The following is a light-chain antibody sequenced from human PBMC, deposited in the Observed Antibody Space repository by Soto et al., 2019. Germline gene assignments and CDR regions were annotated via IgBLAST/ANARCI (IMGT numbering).Light chain of an antibody. CDR1: QSISNW. CDR3: QQYNSYS. Sequence: DIQTTQSPSTLPATVGDRVTITCRASQSISNWLAWYQQKPGTAPKVLIYHASNFQSGVPSRFSGSGSGTEFSLTISSLQPDDFAPYYCQQYNSYSFGEWTKVDIK. CDR2: HAS. J-gene: IGKJ1*01. V-gene: IGKV1-5*01.